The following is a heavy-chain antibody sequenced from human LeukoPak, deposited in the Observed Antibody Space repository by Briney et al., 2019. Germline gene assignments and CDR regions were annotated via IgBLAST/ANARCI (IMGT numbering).Heavy chain of an antibody. D-gene: IGHD6-19*01. CDR2: IIGSCGST. CDR1: GFTFSSYA. CDR3: AKSVARVSGWYGLDV. V-gene: IGHV3-23*01. Sequence: GGSLRLSCAASGFTFSSYAMSWVRQAPGKGLEWVSSIIGSCGSTYYADSVKGRFTISRDNSENTLYLQMNSLRAEDTAVYYCAKSVARVSGWYGLDVWGQGTTVTVSS. J-gene: IGHJ6*02.